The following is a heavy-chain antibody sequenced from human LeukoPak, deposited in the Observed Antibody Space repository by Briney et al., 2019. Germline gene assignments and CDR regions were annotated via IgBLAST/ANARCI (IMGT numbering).Heavy chain of an antibody. CDR1: GFTFSSYG. J-gene: IGHJ4*02. V-gene: IGHV3-30*03. CDR3: ARDHRDGYEFDY. CDR2: LSYDGSNK. D-gene: IGHD5-24*01. Sequence: PGGSLRLSCAASGFTFSSYGMHWVRQAPGKGLEWVAVLSYDGSNKYYADSVKGRFTISRDNAKNSLYLQMNSLRAEDTAVYYCARDHRDGYEFDYWGQGTLVTVSS.